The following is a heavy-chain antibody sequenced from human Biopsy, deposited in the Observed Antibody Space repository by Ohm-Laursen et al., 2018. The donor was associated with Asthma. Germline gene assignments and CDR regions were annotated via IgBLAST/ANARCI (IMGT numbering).Heavy chain of an antibody. D-gene: IGHD2-15*01. J-gene: IGHJ4*02. V-gene: IGHV1-69*13. CDR3: ARKAGSCISRDCYSLDF. CDR2: INPVFGTT. Sequence: SVKVSCKSFGDTFNTYVIHWVRQAPGQGLEWMGGINPVFGTTNYPQKFQDRVTITGDASTSTVYMEMSSLRSEDTAVYYCARKAGSCISRDCYSLDFWGQGTLVTVSS. CDR1: GDTFNTYV.